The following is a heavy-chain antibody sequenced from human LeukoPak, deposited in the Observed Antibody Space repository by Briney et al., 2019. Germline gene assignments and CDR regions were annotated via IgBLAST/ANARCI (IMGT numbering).Heavy chain of an antibody. D-gene: IGHD3-10*01. Sequence: PGGSLRLSCAASGFTFSDYYMSWIRQAPGKGREWVSYISSSGSTIYYADSVKGRFTISRDNAKNTLYLQMNSLRAEDTAVYYCARDYYYGSGVWGNYWGQGTLVTVSS. CDR1: GFTFSDYY. V-gene: IGHV3-11*04. CDR2: ISSSGSTI. CDR3: ARDYYYGSGVWGNY. J-gene: IGHJ4*02.